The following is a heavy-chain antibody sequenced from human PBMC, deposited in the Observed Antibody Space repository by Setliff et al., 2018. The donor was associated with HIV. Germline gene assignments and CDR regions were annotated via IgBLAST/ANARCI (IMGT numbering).Heavy chain of an antibody. CDR3: ARQQGDSRGLYPHFDY. D-gene: IGHD3-22*01. CDR2: IYYTGNT. J-gene: IGHJ4*02. V-gene: IGHV4-39*01. Sequence: KPSETLSLTCIVSGVSVSGTAYYWAWIRQPPGRGLEWIGNIYYTGNTNYNSSLKSRISMSMVASKKQISLKLSAVSAADTAVYYCARQQGDSRGLYPHFDYWGQGRLVTVSS. CDR1: GVSVSGTAYY.